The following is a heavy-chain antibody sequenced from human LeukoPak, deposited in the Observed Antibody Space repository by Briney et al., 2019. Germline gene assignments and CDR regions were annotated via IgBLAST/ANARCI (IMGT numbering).Heavy chain of an antibody. CDR3: AKRFAYGGVDY. CDR2: ISGSGDNT. D-gene: IGHD4-23*01. V-gene: IGHV3-23*01. CDR1: GFTFTAYA. J-gene: IGHJ4*02. Sequence: GGSLRLSCAASGFTFTAYAMSWVRQAPGKGLEWVSAISGSGDNTYYADSVKGRFTISRDNSKNTLYLQMNSLRAEDTAVYYCAKRFAYGGVDYWGQGTLVTVSS.